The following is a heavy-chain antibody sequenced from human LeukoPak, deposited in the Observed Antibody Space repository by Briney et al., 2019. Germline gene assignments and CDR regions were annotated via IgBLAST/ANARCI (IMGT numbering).Heavy chain of an antibody. CDR3: ARNSSTIVSRIRTAIGFDS. CDR1: GFTVSSNY. Sequence: GGSLRLSCAASGFTVSSNYMSWVRQAPGKGLEWVSVIYSGGSTYYADSVKGRFTISRDNSKNTLYLQMNSLRAEDTAVYYCARNSSTIVSRIRTAIGFDSWGQGTRVTVSS. D-gene: IGHD5/OR15-5a*01. J-gene: IGHJ4*02. V-gene: IGHV3-53*01. CDR2: IYSGGST.